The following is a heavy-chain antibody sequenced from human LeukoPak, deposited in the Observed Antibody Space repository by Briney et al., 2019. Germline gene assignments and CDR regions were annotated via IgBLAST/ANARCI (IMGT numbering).Heavy chain of an antibody. CDR3: ARVASRTYGDYFDY. V-gene: IGHV3-20*04. CDR2: INWNGGST. Sequence: GGSLRLSCAASGFTFDDYGMTWVRQAPGKGLEWVSGINWNGGSTGYADSVRGRFTISRDNAKNSLYLQMNSLRAEDTALYYCARVASRTYGDYFDYWGQGTLVAVSS. J-gene: IGHJ4*02. D-gene: IGHD4-17*01. CDR1: GFTFDDYG.